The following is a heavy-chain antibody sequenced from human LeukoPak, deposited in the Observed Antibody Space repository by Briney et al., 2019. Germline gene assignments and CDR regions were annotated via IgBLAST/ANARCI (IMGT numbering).Heavy chain of an antibody. CDR2: IYYSGST. D-gene: IGHD1-1*01. CDR1: GGSISSSSYY. V-gene: IGHV4-39*01. CDR3: ARLYNWNDNY. J-gene: IGHJ4*02. Sequence: PSETLSLTCTVSGGSISSSSYYWGWIRRPPGKGLEWIGSIYYSGSTYYNPSLKSRVTISVDTSKNQFSLKLSSVTAADTAVYYCARLYNWNDNYWGQGTLVTVSS.